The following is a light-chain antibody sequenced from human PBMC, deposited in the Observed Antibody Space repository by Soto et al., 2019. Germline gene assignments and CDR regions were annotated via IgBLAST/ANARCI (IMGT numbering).Light chain of an antibody. V-gene: IGKV3-20*01. CDR2: GAS. J-gene: IGKJ1*01. CDR3: QQYCSSPQT. CDR1: QSVSNND. Sequence: EIVLPQSPGTLSLSPGERATLSCRASQSVSNNDLAWYQQKRGQAPRLLIYGASSRAHGIPDRFSGRGSGTDFTLTISRLEPEDFAVYYCQQYCSSPQTFGQGTKVQI.